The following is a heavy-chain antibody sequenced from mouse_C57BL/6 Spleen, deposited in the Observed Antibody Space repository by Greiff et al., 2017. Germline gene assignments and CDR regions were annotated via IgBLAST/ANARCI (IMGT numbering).Heavy chain of an antibody. CDR1: GYTFTSYW. CDR2: IYPSDSET. V-gene: IGHV1-61*01. CDR3: VPSNSVYLDY. Sequence: QVQLQQPGAELVRPGSSVKLSCKASGYTFTSYWMDWVKQRPGQGLDWIGNIYPSDSETHYNQKFKDKATLTVDKSSSTAYMQLSSLTSEDSAVYYCVPSNSVYLDYWGQGTTLTVSS. J-gene: IGHJ2*01. D-gene: IGHD2-5*01.